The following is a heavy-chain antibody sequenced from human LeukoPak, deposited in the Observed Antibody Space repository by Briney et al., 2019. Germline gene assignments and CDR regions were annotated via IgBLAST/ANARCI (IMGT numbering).Heavy chain of an antibody. J-gene: IGHJ4*02. CDR1: GYSFTSYW. CDR2: IYPGDSDT. Sequence: GESLKISCKGSGYSFTSYWIGWVRQMPGKGLEWMGIIYPGDSDTRYSPSFQGQVTISADKSISTAYLQWSSLKASDTAMYYCARQVTMVRGVIIPLHYFDYWGQGILVTVSS. V-gene: IGHV5-51*01. CDR3: ARQVTMVRGVIIPLHYFDY. D-gene: IGHD3-10*01.